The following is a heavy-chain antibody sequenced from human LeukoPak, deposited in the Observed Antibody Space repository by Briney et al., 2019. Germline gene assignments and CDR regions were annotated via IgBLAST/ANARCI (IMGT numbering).Heavy chain of an antibody. J-gene: IGHJ4*02. V-gene: IGHV3-23*01. Sequence: GGSLRLSCAASGFTFSSHAMSWVRQAPGKGLEWGSVISGSGGSTYNADSVKGRFTISRDNSKNTLYLHMKSLRVDDTAVYYCAKAPGYCSGGTCYDYWGQGSLVAVSS. CDR2: ISGSGGST. CDR3: AKAPGYCSGGTCYDY. CDR1: GFTFSSHA. D-gene: IGHD2-15*01.